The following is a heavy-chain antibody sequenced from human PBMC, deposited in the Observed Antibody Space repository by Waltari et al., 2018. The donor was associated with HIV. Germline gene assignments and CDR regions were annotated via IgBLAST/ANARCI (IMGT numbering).Heavy chain of an antibody. V-gene: IGHV4-61*02. CDR3: ARTYCSSTSCYGGANWFDP. Sequence: QVQLQESGPGLVKPSQTLSLTCTVSGGSISSGSYYCSWIRQPAGKGLEWIGRINTSGSTNYNPSLKSRVTISVDTSKNQFSLKLSSVTAADTAVYYCARTYCSSTSCYGGANWFDPWGQGTLVTVSS. J-gene: IGHJ5*02. CDR1: GGSISSGSYY. D-gene: IGHD2-2*01. CDR2: INTSGST.